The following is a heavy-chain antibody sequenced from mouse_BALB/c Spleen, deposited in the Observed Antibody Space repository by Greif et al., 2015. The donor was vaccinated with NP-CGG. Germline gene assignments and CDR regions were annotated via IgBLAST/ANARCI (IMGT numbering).Heavy chain of an antibody. CDR1: GFSLTGYG. CDR3: ARDGSYWYFDV. CDR2: IWGDGST. J-gene: IGHJ1*01. V-gene: IGHV2-6-7*01. Sequence: QVQLQQSGPGLVAPSQSLSITCTVSGFSLTGYGVNWVRQPPGKGLEWLGMIWGDGSTDYNSALKSRLSISKDNSKSXVFLKMNSLQTDDTARYYCARDGSYWYFDVWGAGTTVTVSS.